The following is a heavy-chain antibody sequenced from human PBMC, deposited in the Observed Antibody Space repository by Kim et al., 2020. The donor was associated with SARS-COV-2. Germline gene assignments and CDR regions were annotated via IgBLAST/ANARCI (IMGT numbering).Heavy chain of an antibody. CDR3: SRDPHGGWDDY. Sequence: SETLSLTCTVSGASVSSGSHYWSWIRQPPGKGLEYIGYVHYSGNANYNSNYNPSLMSRVIMSIDTSKNQFSLELRSVTAADTALYYCSRDPHGGWDDYWG. CDR2: VHYSGNANYNS. CDR1: GASVSSGSHY. D-gene: IGHD1-26*01. V-gene: IGHV4-61*01. J-gene: IGHJ4*01.